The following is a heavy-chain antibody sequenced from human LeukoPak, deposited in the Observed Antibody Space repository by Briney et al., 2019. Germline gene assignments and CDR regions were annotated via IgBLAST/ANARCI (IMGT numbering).Heavy chain of an antibody. D-gene: IGHD3-10*01. CDR1: GYTFASYG. Sequence: ASVKVSCKASGYTFASYGIGWVRQAPGQGLEWMGWISANDGNTDYPQKLQGRVTMTTDTSTSTAYMELRSRRSDDTAVYYCARESHVTREDYWGQGTLVTVSS. J-gene: IGHJ4*02. CDR2: ISANDGNT. V-gene: IGHV1-18*01. CDR3: ARESHVTREDY.